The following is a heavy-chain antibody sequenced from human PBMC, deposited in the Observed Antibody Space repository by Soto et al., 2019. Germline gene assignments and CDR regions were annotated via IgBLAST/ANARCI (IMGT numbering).Heavy chain of an antibody. CDR3: AKDYCTNGVCYTISY. CDR1: GFTFSSYG. CDR2: ISNDGSNK. D-gene: IGHD2-8*01. V-gene: IGHV3-30*18. J-gene: IGHJ4*02. Sequence: QVQLVESGGGVVQPGRSLRLSCAASGFTFSSYGMHWVRQAPGKGLEWVAVISNDGSNKYYADSVKGRFTISRDNSKNTLYLQMNSLRAEDTAVYYCAKDYCTNGVCYTISYWGQGTLVTVSS.